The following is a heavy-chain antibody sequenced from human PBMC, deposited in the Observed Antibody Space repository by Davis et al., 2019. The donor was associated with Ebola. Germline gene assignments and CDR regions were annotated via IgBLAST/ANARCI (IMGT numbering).Heavy chain of an antibody. CDR2: IKSDGSST. V-gene: IGHV3-74*01. Sequence: GESLKISCGASGFTFSNYWMHWLRQAPGKGLVWVSRIKSDGSSTSYADSVRGRFTISRDNAKNTMYLQMNSLRADDTAVYYCARGVTTPGWYWHFDLWGRGTLVTVSS. CDR3: ARGVTTPGWYWHFDL. J-gene: IGHJ2*01. CDR1: GFTFSNYW. D-gene: IGHD2-21*02.